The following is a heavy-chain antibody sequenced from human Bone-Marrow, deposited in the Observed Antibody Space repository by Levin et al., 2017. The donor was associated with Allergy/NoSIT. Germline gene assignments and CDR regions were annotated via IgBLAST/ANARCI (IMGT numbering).Heavy chain of an antibody. J-gene: IGHJ4*02. CDR3: ARRSSDYCSGGSCWGGFDY. Sequence: PSETLSLTCTVSGGSVSSYYWNWIRQPPGKGLEWIGYIYYSGAANYNPSLKSRVTISLDMSKNQFSLKLTSVPASDTAVYYCARRSSDYCSGGSCWGGFDYWGQGTLVTVSS. CDR1: GGSVSSYY. CDR2: IYYSGAA. V-gene: IGHV4-59*02. D-gene: IGHD2-15*01.